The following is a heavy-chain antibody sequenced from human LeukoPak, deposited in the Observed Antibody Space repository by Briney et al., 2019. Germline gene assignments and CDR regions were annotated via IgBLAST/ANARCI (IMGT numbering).Heavy chain of an antibody. CDR3: TTGGDKGVLRFLEWYIDY. CDR1: GFTFSNAW. V-gene: IGHV3-15*01. Sequence: GGSLRLSCAAPGFTFSNAWMSWVRQAPGKGLEWVGRIKSKTDGGTTDYAAPVKGRFTISRDDSKNTLYLQMNSLKTEDTAVYYCTTGGDKGVLRFLEWYIDYWGQGTLVTVSS. J-gene: IGHJ4*02. D-gene: IGHD3-3*01. CDR2: IKSKTDGGTT.